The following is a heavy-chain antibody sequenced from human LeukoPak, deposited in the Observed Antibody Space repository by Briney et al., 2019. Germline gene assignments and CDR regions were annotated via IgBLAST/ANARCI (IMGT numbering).Heavy chain of an antibody. CDR1: GGSFSGYY. CDR3: ARGETGGSGSYPYYFDY. J-gene: IGHJ4*02. D-gene: IGHD3-10*01. CDR2: INHSGST. Sequence: SETLSLTCAVYGGSFSGYYWSWLRQPPGKGLEWIGEINHSGSTNYNPSLKSRVTISVDTSKNQFSLKLSSVTAADTAAYYCARGETGGSGSYPYYFDYWGQGTLVTVSS. V-gene: IGHV4-34*01.